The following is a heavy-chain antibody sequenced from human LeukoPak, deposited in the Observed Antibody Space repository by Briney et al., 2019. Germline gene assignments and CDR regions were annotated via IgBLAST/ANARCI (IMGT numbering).Heavy chain of an antibody. V-gene: IGHV3-30*03. Sequence: GGSLRLSCAASGFTLSSYGMHWVRQAPGKGLEWVALISYDGNNKYYVDSVKGRFTISRDNSKNTLYLQMNSLTGEDTAVYFCARDLGPGYNPFDYWGQGTLVTVSS. D-gene: IGHD5-24*01. CDR3: ARDLGPGYNPFDY. CDR1: GFTLSSYG. J-gene: IGHJ4*02. CDR2: ISYDGNNK.